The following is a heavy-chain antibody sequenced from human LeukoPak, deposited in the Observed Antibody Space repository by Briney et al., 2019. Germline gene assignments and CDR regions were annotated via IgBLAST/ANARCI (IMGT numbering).Heavy chain of an antibody. J-gene: IGHJ4*02. CDR3: ARGDSGGMDY. CDR1: GFTFSSYS. Sequence: GGSLRLSCAASGFTFSSYSMNWVRQAPGKGLEWVSSISRSSDFIYYTDSVKGRFTISRDNAKNSLYLQMNSLRAEDTTVYYCARGDSGGMDYWGQGTLVTVSS. D-gene: IGHD3-16*01. V-gene: IGHV3-21*01. CDR2: ISRSSDFI.